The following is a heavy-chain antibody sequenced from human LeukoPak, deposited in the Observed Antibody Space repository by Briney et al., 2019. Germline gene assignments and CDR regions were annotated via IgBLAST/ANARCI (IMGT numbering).Heavy chain of an antibody. J-gene: IGHJ5*02. CDR2: VYQSGIT. Sequence: SETLSLTCTVSGASVSSGGHYWSWIRQPPGKGLEWIGYVYQSGITYYSPSLKSRVSISVDTSKTQFSLKLSSVTAADTAAYYCARRHDYGDYLNWFDPWGQGTLVTVSS. D-gene: IGHD4-17*01. V-gene: IGHV4-30-2*01. CDR3: ARRHDYGDYLNWFDP. CDR1: GASVSSGGHY.